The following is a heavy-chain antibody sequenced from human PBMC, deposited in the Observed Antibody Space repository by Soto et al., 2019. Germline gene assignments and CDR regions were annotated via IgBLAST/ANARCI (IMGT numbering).Heavy chain of an antibody. D-gene: IGHD5-12*01. CDR3: ARGYSGYDYGAFDI. Sequence: SQTLSLTCAISGDRVSGNSAAWNWSSRSPSRGLEWLGRTYYRSKWYNDYAVSVKSRITINPDTSKNQFSLQLNSVTPEDTAVYYCARGYSGYDYGAFDIWGQGTMVTVSS. J-gene: IGHJ3*02. V-gene: IGHV6-1*01. CDR2: TYYRSKWYN. CDR1: GDRVSGNSAA.